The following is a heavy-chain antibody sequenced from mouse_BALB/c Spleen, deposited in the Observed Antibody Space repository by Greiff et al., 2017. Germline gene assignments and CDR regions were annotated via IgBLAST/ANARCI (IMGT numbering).Heavy chain of an antibody. CDR3: TRAYAGYYAFDY. D-gene: IGHD2-3*01. CDR2: ISSGGSYT. J-gene: IGHJ2*01. CDR1: GFTFSSYT. Sequence: EVKLQESGGGLVKPGGSLKLSCAASGFTFSSYTMSWVRQTPEKRLEWVATISSGGSYTYYPDSVKGRFTISRDNAKNTLYLQMSSLKSEDTAMYYCTRAYAGYYAFDYWGQGTTLTVSS. V-gene: IGHV5-6-4*01.